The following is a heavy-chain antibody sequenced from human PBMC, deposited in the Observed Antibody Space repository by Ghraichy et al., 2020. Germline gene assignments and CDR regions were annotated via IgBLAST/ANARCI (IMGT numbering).Heavy chain of an antibody. D-gene: IGHD2-2*01. V-gene: IGHV3-30*18. CDR2: ISYDGSNK. J-gene: IGHJ6*02. CDR3: AKDIVVVPAAINYYYYYGMDV. Sequence: GGSLRLSCAASGFTFSSYGMHWVRQAPGKGLEWVAVISYDGSNKYYADSVKGRFTISRDNSKNTLYLQMNSLRAEDTAVYYCAKDIVVVPAAINYYYYYGMDVWGQGTTVTVSS. CDR1: GFTFSSYG.